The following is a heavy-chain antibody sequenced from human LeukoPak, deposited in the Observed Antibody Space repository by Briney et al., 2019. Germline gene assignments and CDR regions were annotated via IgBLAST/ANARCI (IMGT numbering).Heavy chain of an antibody. D-gene: IGHD1-26*01. J-gene: IGHJ4*02. CDR3: ARHSGSYPGPEVFDY. CDR1: GGSISSSSYY. Sequence: SETLSLTCTVSGGSISSSSYYWGWIRQPPGKGLEWIGSIYYSGSTNYNPSLKSRVTISVDTSKNQFSLKLSSVTAADTAVYYCARHSGSYPGPEVFDYWGQGTLVTVSS. V-gene: IGHV4-39*07. CDR2: IYYSGST.